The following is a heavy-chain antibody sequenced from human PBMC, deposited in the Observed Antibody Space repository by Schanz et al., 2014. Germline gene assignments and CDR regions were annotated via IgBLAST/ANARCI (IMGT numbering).Heavy chain of an antibody. J-gene: IGHJ4*02. CDR2: ISSGGTTI. Sequence: VQLVESGGGLIQPGGSLRLSCAASGFTVSNNYMSWVRQPPGKGLEWIAYISSGGTTIYYADSVKGRFTISRDNAKSSLFLQMNSLRAEDTAVYYCVREVGAAAGLAWGLDYWGRGTLVTVSS. CDR3: VREVGAAAGLAWGLDY. V-gene: IGHV3-11*04. D-gene: IGHD6-13*01. CDR1: GFTVSNNY.